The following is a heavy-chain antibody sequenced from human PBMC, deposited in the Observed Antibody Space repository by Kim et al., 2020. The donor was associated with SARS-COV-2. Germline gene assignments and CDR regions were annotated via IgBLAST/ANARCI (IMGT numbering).Heavy chain of an antibody. D-gene: IGHD5-12*01. CDR3: ARRVGDVYIGYHFDS. CDR1: GDTMFSGDVY. Sequence: SETLSLTCAVSGDTMFSGDVYWSWIRQAPGKGLEWIAGIGRTSYYNPSLRSRVIISLETSRSQFSLRLNSVTAADTAVYYCARRVGDVYIGYHFDSWGQGTLVTVSS. V-gene: IGHV4-39*01. J-gene: IGHJ4*02. CDR2: IGRTS.